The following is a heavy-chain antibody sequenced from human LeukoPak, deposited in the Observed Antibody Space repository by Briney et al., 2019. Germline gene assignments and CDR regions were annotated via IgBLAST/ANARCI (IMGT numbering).Heavy chain of an antibody. Sequence: SETLSLTCTVSGGSISSYYWSWIRQPPGKGLEWIGYIYYSGSTNYNPSLKSRVTISVDTSKNQFSLKLSSVTAADTAVYYCARDPGFGEMATIWGQGTLVTVSS. CDR3: ARDPGFGEMATI. D-gene: IGHD5-24*01. V-gene: IGHV4-59*01. CDR2: IYYSGST. J-gene: IGHJ4*02. CDR1: GGSISSYY.